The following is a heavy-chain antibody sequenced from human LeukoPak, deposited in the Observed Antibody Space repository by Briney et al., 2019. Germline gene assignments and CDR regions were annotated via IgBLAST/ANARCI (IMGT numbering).Heavy chain of an antibody. Sequence: SQTLSLTCTVSGGSISSGGYYWSWIRQHPGKSLEWIGYIYYSGSTYYNPSLKSRVAMSADTSKNQFSLKLRSVTAADTALYFCARVGGPVPAALEDAFDLWGQGILVTVSS. D-gene: IGHD6-6*01. CDR3: ARVGGPVPAALEDAFDL. V-gene: IGHV4-31*03. CDR1: GGSISSGGYY. CDR2: IYYSGST. J-gene: IGHJ3*01.